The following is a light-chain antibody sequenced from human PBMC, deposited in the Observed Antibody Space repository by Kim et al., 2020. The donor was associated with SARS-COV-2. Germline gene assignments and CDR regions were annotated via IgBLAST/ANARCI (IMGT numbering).Light chain of an antibody. CDR3: AAWDDSLDGFL. CDR2: DNN. V-gene: IGLV1-44*01. Sequence: GQRVTISCSGGTTNIGRNSVNWYRQLPGTAPQLLIYDNNKRPSGVPDRLSGSKSGTSASLAISGLQSEDEADYYCAAWDDSLDGFLFGGGTKVTVL. J-gene: IGLJ1*01. CDR1: TTNIGRNS.